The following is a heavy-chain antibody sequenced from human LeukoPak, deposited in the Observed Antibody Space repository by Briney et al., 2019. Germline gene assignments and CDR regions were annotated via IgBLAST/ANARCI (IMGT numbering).Heavy chain of an antibody. D-gene: IGHD2-21*01. Sequence: ASVKVSCKTSGYTFTDYYLHWVRQAPGQGLEWMDWINPNSGRTSSAQKFQGRVTMTRDTSIATVYMEVSWLTSDDTAIYYCARADRLHGGPYLIGPWGQGTLVTVSS. V-gene: IGHV1-2*02. CDR1: GYTFTDYY. J-gene: IGHJ5*02. CDR2: INPNSGRT. CDR3: ARADRLHGGPYLIGP.